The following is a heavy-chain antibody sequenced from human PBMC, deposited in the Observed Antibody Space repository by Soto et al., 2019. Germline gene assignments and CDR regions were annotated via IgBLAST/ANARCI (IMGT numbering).Heavy chain of an antibody. Sequence: EVQLVESGGGLVQPGGSLRLSCVASGLTFSSSWMNWVRQAPGQGLEWVANIKQDGSEEYYVDSVKGRFTISRDNAKNALYLQMNSLRAEDTALYYCTRVSRINAPDYWGQGTLITVSS. CDR1: GLTFSSSW. V-gene: IGHV3-7*01. CDR2: IKQDGSEE. CDR3: TRVSRINAPDY. J-gene: IGHJ4*02.